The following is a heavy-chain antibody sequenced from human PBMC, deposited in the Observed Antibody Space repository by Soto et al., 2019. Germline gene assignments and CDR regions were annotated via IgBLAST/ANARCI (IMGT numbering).Heavy chain of an antibody. V-gene: IGHV1-46*01. CDR2: INPSGGST. J-gene: IGHJ4*02. D-gene: IGHD6-6*01. Sequence: GASVKVSCKASGYTFTIYYMHWVRQAPGQGLEWMGIINPSGGSTSYAQKFQGRVTMTRDTSTSTVYMELSSLRSEDTAVYYCARISTSLDYFDYWGQGTLVTVSS. CDR1: GYTFTIYY. CDR3: ARISTSLDYFDY.